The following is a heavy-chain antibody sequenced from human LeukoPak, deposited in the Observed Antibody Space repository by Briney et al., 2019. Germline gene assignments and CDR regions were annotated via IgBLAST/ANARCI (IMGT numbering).Heavy chain of an antibody. D-gene: IGHD1-20*01. Sequence: SETLSLTCTVSGGSNSSYYWSWIRQPPGKGLEWIGYIYYSGSTNYNPSLKSRVTISVDTSKNQFSLKLSSVTAADTAVYYCARAKKYNWNDGAFDIWGQGTMVTVSS. J-gene: IGHJ3*02. CDR1: GGSNSSYY. CDR2: IYYSGST. CDR3: ARAKKYNWNDGAFDI. V-gene: IGHV4-59*01.